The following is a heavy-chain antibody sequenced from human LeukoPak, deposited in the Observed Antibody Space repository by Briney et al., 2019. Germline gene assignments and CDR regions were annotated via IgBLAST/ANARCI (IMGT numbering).Heavy chain of an antibody. CDR2: IIPIFGTA. CDR1: GGTFSSYA. D-gene: IGHD3-22*01. V-gene: IGHV1-69*13. Sequence: SVKVSCKASGGTFSSYAISWVRQAPGQGLEWMGGIIPIFGTANYAQKFQGRVTITADESTSTAYMELSSLRSEGTAVYYCARVYDSSGYYSYYFDYWGQGTLVTVSS. J-gene: IGHJ4*02. CDR3: ARVYDSSGYYSYYFDY.